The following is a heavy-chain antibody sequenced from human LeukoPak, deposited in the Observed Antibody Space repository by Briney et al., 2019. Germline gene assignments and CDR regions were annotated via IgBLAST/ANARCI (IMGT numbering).Heavy chain of an antibody. CDR3: AREIPFKNYFDY. CDR1: GGSFSGYY. V-gene: IGHV4-34*01. Sequence: PSETLSLTCAVYGGSFSGYYWSWIRQPPGKGLEWIGEINHSGSTNYNPSLKSRVTISVDTSKNQFSLRLSSVTAADTAVYYCAREIPFKNYFDYWGQGILVTVSS. D-gene: IGHD2-2*02. CDR2: INHSGST. J-gene: IGHJ4*02.